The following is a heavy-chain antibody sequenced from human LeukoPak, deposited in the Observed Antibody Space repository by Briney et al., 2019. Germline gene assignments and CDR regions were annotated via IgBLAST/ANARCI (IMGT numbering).Heavy chain of an antibody. CDR3: ARHPRYCSSTTCYYADY. CDR1: GGSISSSSYF. D-gene: IGHD2-2*01. Sequence: SGTLSLTCTVSGGSISSSSYFWGWIRQPPGKGLEWIGSIYYSGSTYYNPSLKSRVTISVDTSKNHFSLKLSSVTAADTAVYYCARHPRYCSSTTCYYADYWGQGTLVTVSS. J-gene: IGHJ4*02. V-gene: IGHV4-39*01. CDR2: IYYSGST.